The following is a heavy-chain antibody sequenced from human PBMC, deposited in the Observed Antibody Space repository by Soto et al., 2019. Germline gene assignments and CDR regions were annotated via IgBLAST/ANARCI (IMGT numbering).Heavy chain of an antibody. D-gene: IGHD2-15*01. CDR1: GGSLSDQW. J-gene: IGHJ6*02. CDR3: ARLIYRCSGGSCYSDYYGMDV. Sequence: PGESLKISCKASGGSLSDQWIGVVRHTPDEGLAWSGFVFLADSDARYSPAFQGQVTISADKSISTAYLQWSSLKASDTAMYYCARLIYRCSGGSCYSDYYGMDVWGQGTTVTVSS. V-gene: IGHV5-51*01. CDR2: VFLADSDA.